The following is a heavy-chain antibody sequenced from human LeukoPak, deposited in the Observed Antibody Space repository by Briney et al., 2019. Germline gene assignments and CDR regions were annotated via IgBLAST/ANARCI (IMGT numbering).Heavy chain of an antibody. V-gene: IGHV3-13*01. CDR2: IGTAGDT. CDR3: ARVQGLDFRWYFDL. J-gene: IGHJ2*01. CDR1: GFTFSSYD. Sequence: PGGSLRLSCAASGFTFSSYDMHWVRQATGKGLEWVSAIGTAGDTYYPGSVKGRSTISRENAKNSLYLQMNSLRAGDTAVYYCARVQGLDFRWYFDLWGRGTLVTVSS.